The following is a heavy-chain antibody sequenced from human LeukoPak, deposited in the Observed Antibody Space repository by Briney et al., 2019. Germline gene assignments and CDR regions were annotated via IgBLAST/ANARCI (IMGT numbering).Heavy chain of an antibody. CDR2: INPSGGST. CDR1: GYTFTSYY. CDR3: ARVALPYCSGGSCYSSYYYYYYMDV. Sequence: GASVKVSCKASGYTFTSYYMHWVRQAPGQGLEWMGIINPSGGSTSYAQKFQGRVTMTRDMSTSTVYMELSSLRSEDTAVYYCARVALPYCSGGSCYSSYYYYYYMDVWGKGTTVTISS. D-gene: IGHD2-15*01. V-gene: IGHV1-46*01. J-gene: IGHJ6*03.